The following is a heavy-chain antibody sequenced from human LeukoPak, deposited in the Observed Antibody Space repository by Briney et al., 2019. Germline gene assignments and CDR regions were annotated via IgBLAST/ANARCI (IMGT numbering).Heavy chain of an antibody. CDR2: ISPITGDP. J-gene: IGHJ4*02. V-gene: IGHV1-2*02. Sequence: ASVKVSCRPIGYRFTDYWLHWVRPAPGQGPEWMGYISPITGDPHYTRGFQGRVVITRDMSTNTAYMELTGLTSDDTAVYYCARDPPHQRFDYWGQGTLVIVPS. CDR1: GYRFTDYW. CDR3: ARDPPHQRFDY.